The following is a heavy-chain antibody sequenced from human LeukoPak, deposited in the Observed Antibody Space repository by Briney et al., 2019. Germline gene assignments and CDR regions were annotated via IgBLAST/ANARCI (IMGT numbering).Heavy chain of an antibody. CDR3: AKDYVDSSGYYYLDAFDI. D-gene: IGHD3-22*01. Sequence: GGSLRLSCAASGFTFSSYGMSWVRQAPGKGLEWVSAISGSGGSTYYADSVKGRFTISRDNSKNTLYLQMNSLRAEDTAVYYCAKDYVDSSGYYYLDAFDIWGQGTMVTVSS. J-gene: IGHJ3*02. CDR2: ISGSGGST. CDR1: GFTFSSYG. V-gene: IGHV3-23*01.